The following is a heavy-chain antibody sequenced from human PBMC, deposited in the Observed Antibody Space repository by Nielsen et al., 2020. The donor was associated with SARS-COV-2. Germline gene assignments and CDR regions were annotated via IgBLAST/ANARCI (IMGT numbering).Heavy chain of an antibody. CDR3: ARVASSIAALTMTRGIVFDI. CDR2: IKKDGSEK. J-gene: IGHJ3*02. CDR1: GFTFSSYW. D-gene: IGHD6-6*01. V-gene: IGHV3-7*03. Sequence: GGSLRLSCAASGFTFSSYWMSWVRQAPGKGLEWVANIKKDGSEKYYVDSVKGRFTISRDNAKNSLYLQMNSLRAEDTALYHCARVASSIAALTMTRGIVFDIWGQGTMVTVSS.